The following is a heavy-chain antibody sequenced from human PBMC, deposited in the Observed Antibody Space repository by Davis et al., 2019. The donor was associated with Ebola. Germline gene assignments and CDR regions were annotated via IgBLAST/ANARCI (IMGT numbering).Heavy chain of an antibody. Sequence: GESLKISCAASGFTFSSYGMNWVRQAPGRGLEWVSGIGGTDGRTYYADSVKGRFTISRDNSKNTLYLQMNSLNTDDTATYYCAKGGSSWSRFDSWGQGTLVTVSS. CDR2: IGGTDGRT. D-gene: IGHD6-13*01. V-gene: IGHV3-23*01. J-gene: IGHJ4*02. CDR3: AKGGSSWSRFDS. CDR1: GFTFSSYG.